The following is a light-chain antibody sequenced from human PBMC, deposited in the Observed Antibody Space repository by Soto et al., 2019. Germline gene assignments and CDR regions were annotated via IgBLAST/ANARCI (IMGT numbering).Light chain of an antibody. CDR1: QSVSSSY. J-gene: IGKJ1*01. CDR2: DAS. V-gene: IGKV3-20*01. Sequence: EMGLTQDPGTLSLSQGERASLSCRASQSVSSSYLAWYQQIPGQAPRLLINDASRRATGIPDRFSGSGSGTDFTLTISRLEPEDFAVYYCQQYGSSPPTFGQGTKV. CDR3: QQYGSSPPT.